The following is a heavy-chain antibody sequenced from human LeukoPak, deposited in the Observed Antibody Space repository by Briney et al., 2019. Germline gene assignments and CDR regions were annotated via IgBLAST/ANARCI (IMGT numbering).Heavy chain of an antibody. CDR3: ARGGGLGV. D-gene: IGHD3-16*01. CDR2: INHNGNVN. V-gene: IGHV3-7*03. CDR1: GFTFSSYW. J-gene: IGHJ6*02. Sequence: PGGSLRLSCAASGFTFSSYWMNWARQAPGKGLEWVASINHNGNVNYYVDSVKGRFTISRDNAKNSLYLQMSNLGAEDTAVYFCARGGGLGVWGQGATVTVS.